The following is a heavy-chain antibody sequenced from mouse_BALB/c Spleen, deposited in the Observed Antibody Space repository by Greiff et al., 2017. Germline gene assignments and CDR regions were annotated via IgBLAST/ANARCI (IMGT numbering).Heavy chain of an antibody. V-gene: IGHV5-12-2*01. D-gene: IGHD1-1*01. CDR1: GFTFSRYT. J-gene: IGHJ3*01. CDR3: ARRDYGPWFAY. CDR2: ISNGGGST. Sequence: EVQRVESGGGLVQPGGSLKLSCAASGFTFSRYTMSWVRQTPEKRLEWVAYISNGGGSTYYPDTVKGRFTISRDNAKNTLYLQMSSLKSEDTAMYYCARRDYGPWFAYWGQGTLVTVSA.